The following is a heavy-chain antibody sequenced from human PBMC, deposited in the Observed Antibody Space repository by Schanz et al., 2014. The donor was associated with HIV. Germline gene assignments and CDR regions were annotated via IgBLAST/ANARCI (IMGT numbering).Heavy chain of an antibody. J-gene: IGHJ4*02. V-gene: IGHV3-7*01. CDR3: AREAILTGYYTLDY. CDR2: INQDGSEF. Sequence: EVQLVESGGGLVQPGGSLRLYCAASGFTFSNYWMSWVRQAPGKGLEWVANINQDGSEFYYVDSVKGRFTISRDNAKKSLYLQMTSLRAEDTALYFCAREAILTGYYTLDYWGQGTLVTVSS. CDR1: GFTFSNYW. D-gene: IGHD3-9*01.